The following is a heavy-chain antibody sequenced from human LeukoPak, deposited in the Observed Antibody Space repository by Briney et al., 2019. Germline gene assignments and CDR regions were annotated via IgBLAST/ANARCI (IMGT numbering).Heavy chain of an antibody. J-gene: IGHJ5*02. CDR1: GYTFIGYY. D-gene: IGHD2-2*01. CDR2: INPNSGGT. Sequence: ASVKVSCKASGYTFIGYYMHWVRQAPGQGLEWMGWINPNSGGTNYAQKFQGRVTMTRDTSTSTAYMELSRLRSDDTAVYYCARDGVPNCSSTSCYWWFDPWGQGTLVTVSS. V-gene: IGHV1-2*02. CDR3: ARDGVPNCSSTSCYWWFDP.